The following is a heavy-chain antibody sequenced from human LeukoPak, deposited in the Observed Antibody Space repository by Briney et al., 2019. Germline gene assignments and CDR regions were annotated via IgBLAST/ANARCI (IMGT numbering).Heavy chain of an antibody. CDR1: GYTFTGYY. CDR2: INPNSGGT. Sequence: ASVTVSCQASGYTFTGYYIHWVRQTPGQELEWMGWINPNSGGTNYAQKFQGRVTMTRDTSINTAYMEVTRLKSDDTAIYYCASEPPPVIVGRTTAVYWGEGTLVTVSS. J-gene: IGHJ4*02. V-gene: IGHV1-2*02. D-gene: IGHD1-26*01. CDR3: ASEPPPVIVGRTTAVY.